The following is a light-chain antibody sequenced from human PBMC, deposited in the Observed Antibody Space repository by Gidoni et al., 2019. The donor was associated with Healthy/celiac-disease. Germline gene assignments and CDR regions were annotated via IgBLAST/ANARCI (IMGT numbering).Light chain of an antibody. Sequence: EIVLTQSPGTLSLSPGERATPSCRASQSVSSSYLSWYQQKPGQAPRLRLYGASSRATGIPDRFSGSGSGTDFTLTISRLEPEDFAVYYCQQYCSSFSRTFGQGTKVEIK. CDR2: GAS. J-gene: IGKJ1*01. CDR1: QSVSSSY. V-gene: IGKV3-20*01. CDR3: QQYCSSFSRT.